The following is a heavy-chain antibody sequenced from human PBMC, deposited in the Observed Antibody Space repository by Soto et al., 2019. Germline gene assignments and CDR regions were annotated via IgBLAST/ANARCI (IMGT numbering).Heavy chain of an antibody. J-gene: IGHJ4*02. D-gene: IGHD6-19*01. CDR2: IYYSGST. CDR3: ARSSSGWYYFDC. V-gene: IGHV4-30-4*01. CDR1: GGSISSGDYY. Sequence: SETLSLTCTVSGGSISSGDYYWSWIRQPPGKGLEWIGYIYYSGSTYYKPYLKSRVTISVDTSKNQFSLKLSSVTAADTAVYYCARSSSGWYYFDCWGQGTLVTVSS.